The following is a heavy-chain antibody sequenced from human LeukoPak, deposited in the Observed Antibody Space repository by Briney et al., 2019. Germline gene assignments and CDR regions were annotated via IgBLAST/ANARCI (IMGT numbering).Heavy chain of an antibody. CDR2: IYNSGST. CDR3: ARHFQRRFVIFDP. J-gene: IGHJ5*02. D-gene: IGHD3-10*01. CDR1: GGSISSSSYY. Sequence: SESLSLTCTVYGGSISSSSYYWGWIRQAPGKGLEWIGSIYNSGSTYYNPSLKSRVTISVDTSKNQFSLKLSSVTAADTAVYYCARHFQRRFVIFDPWGQGTLVTVSS. V-gene: IGHV4-39*01.